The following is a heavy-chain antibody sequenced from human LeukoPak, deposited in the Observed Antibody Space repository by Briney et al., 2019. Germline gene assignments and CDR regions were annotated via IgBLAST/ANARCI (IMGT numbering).Heavy chain of an antibody. CDR1: GFTVSDHY. Sequence: GGSLRLSCAASGFTVSDHYMSWIRQAPGKGLEWVSYISSRSTYTLYVDSVRGRFTISRDNAKNLLYLQMDSMRAEDTAVYYCARDLPDCGGGCYLRYFDYWGQGALVTVSS. J-gene: IGHJ4*02. D-gene: IGHD2-21*02. CDR2: ISSRSTYT. CDR3: ARDLPDCGGGCYLRYFDY. V-gene: IGHV3-11*05.